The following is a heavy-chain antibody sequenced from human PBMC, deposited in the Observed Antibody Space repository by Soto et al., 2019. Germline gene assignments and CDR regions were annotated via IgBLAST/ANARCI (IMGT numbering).Heavy chain of an antibody. J-gene: IGHJ6*03. Sequence: QDQLVQSGVEVKKPGASVKVSCKASGYSFTNYGITWVRQAPGQGFEWMGWISAYNGNTNYAQKFQGRVTMTTDASTSTADLELRSLRSDDTAVYYCARERGVAPPVAGNTHYYYYMDVWGKGTTVTVSS. V-gene: IGHV1-18*01. D-gene: IGHD6-19*01. CDR3: ARERGVAPPVAGNTHYYYYMDV. CDR2: ISAYNGNT. CDR1: GYSFTNYG.